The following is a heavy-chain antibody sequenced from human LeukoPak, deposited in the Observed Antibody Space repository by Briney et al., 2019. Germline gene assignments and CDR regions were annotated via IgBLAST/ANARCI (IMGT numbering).Heavy chain of an antibody. CDR2: INPNSGGT. Sequence: AGGSLRLSCAASGFTFSSYGMHWVRQAPGQGLEWMGRINPNSGGTNYAQKFQGRVTMTRDTSISTAYMELSRLRSDDTAVYYCARPVLKGYDNCGYWGQGTLVTVSS. J-gene: IGHJ4*02. V-gene: IGHV1-2*06. CDR1: GFTFSSYG. D-gene: IGHD1-20*01. CDR3: ARPVLKGYDNCGY.